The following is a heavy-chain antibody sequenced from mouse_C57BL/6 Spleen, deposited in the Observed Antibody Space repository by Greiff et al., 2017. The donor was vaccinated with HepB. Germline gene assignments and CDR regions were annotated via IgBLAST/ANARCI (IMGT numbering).Heavy chain of an antibody. J-gene: IGHJ2*01. CDR1: GYSITSGYY. V-gene: IGHV3-6*01. D-gene: IGHD1-1*01. CDR3: AILYYGTPTWDFDY. CDR2: ISYDGSN. Sequence: EVKVEESGPGLVKPSQSLSLTCSVTGYSITSGYYWNWIRQFPGNKLEWMGYISYDGSNNYNPSLKNRISITRDTSKNQFFLKLNSVTTEDTATYYCAILYYGTPTWDFDYWGQGTTLTVSS.